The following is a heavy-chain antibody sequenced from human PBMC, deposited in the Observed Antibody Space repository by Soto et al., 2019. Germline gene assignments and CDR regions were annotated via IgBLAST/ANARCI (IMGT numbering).Heavy chain of an antibody. V-gene: IGHV3-23*01. CDR3: AKGKGSTSSERY. D-gene: IGHD6-13*01. J-gene: IGHJ4*02. Sequence: EVRLLESGGGLVQPGGSLRLSCAASGFTFSSFDMSWVRQTPGKGLEWVSAISGGGGSTYYAGSVKGRFTISRDNSNNTLYLQMTNLRADDTAIYYCAKGKGSTSSERYWGQGTLVTVSS. CDR1: GFTFSSFD. CDR2: ISGGGGST.